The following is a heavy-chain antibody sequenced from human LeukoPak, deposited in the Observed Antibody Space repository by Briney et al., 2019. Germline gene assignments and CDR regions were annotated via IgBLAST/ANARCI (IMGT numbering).Heavy chain of an antibody. V-gene: IGHV3-23*01. CDR2: ISGSGGST. CDR3: AYWGAVGDFDY. J-gene: IGHJ4*02. CDR1: GFTFSSYA. Sequence: GGSLRLSCAASGFTFSSYAMSWVRQAPGKGLEWVSAISGSGGSTYYADSVKGRFTISRDNSKNTLYLQRNSLRAEDTAVYYCAYWGAVGDFDYWGRGTLVTVSS. D-gene: IGHD6-19*01.